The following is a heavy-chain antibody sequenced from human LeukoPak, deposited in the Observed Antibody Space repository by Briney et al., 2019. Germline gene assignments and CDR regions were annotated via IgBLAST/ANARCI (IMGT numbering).Heavy chain of an antibody. V-gene: IGHV3-9*01. Sequence: GRSLRLSCAASGFTFDDYAMHWVRQAPGKGLEWVSGISWNSGSIGYADSVKGRFTISRDNAKNSLYLQMNSLRAEDTALYYCAKASQWRLHYYMDVWGKGTTVTVSS. D-gene: IGHD2-21*02. CDR1: GFTFDDYA. J-gene: IGHJ6*03. CDR2: ISWNSGSI. CDR3: AKASQWRLHYYMDV.